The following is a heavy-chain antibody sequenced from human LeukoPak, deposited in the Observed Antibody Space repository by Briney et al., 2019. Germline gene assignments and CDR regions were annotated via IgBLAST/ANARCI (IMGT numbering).Heavy chain of an antibody. Sequence: GGSLRLSCAASGFIFSNYGMHWVRQAPGKGLEWVSFIWSDGNKQNYADSVKGRSTITRDNSKNTVYLQMNSLRVEDTAVYYCANKDYWGQGTPVTVSS. J-gene: IGHJ4*02. CDR2: IWSDGNKQ. CDR1: GFIFSNYG. CDR3: ANKDY. V-gene: IGHV3-30*02.